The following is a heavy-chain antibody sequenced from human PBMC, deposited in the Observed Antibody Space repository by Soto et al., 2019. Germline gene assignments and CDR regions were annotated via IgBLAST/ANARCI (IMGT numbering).Heavy chain of an antibody. CDR2: ISWNSGQL. CDR3: AKDKSTGEYSYYRYMDV. V-gene: IGHV3-9*01. Sequence: EVQLVESGGGLVQPDRPLRLSCEASGFNFENYGVHWVRQVPGKGLEWVSAISWNSGQLDYADSVRGRFTISRDNGKNSLYLEMNSLRPDDTALYFCAKDKSTGEYSYYRYMDVWGRGTTVIVSS. D-gene: IGHD4-17*01. J-gene: IGHJ6*03. CDR1: GFNFENYG.